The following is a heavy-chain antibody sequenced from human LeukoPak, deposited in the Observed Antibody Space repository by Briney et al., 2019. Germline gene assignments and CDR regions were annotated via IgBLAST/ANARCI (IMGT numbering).Heavy chain of an antibody. J-gene: IGHJ6*03. D-gene: IGHD3-10*01. CDR3: ARTGSLVTIRSMGQYYYMDV. CDR2: ISSSSSYI. V-gene: IGHV3-21*01. Sequence: GGSLRLSCAASGFIFNSHSMNWVRQAPGKGLEWVSSISSSSSYIYYADSVKGRFTISRDNSKNTLYLQMNSLRAEDTAVYYCARTGSLVTIRSMGQYYYMDVWGKGTTVTISS. CDR1: GFIFNSHS.